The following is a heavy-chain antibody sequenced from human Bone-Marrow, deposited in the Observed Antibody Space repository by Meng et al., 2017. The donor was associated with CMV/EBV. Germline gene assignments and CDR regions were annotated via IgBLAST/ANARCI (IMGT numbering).Heavy chain of an antibody. D-gene: IGHD3-3*01. J-gene: IGHJ6*02. Sequence: GESLKISCAASGFTFSSYAMSWVRQAPGKGLEWVSAISGSGGSTYYADSVKGRFTISRDNSKNTLYLQMNSLRAEDTAVYYCARVEWGGYPYYYYYYGMDVWGQGTTVTVSS. CDR3: ARVEWGGYPYYYYYYGMDV. V-gene: IGHV3-23*01. CDR1: GFTFSSYA. CDR2: ISGSGGST.